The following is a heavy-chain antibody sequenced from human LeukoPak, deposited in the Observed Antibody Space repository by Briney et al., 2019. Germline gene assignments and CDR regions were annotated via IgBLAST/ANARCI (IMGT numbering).Heavy chain of an antibody. D-gene: IGHD6-13*01. CDR3: AKGAAGTLYYYMDV. CDR2: ISWNSGSI. Sequence: PGRSLRLSCAASGFTFDDYAMHSVRHAPGKCLEWVSAISWNSGSIGYADSVKGRFAISRDNAKNSLYLQMNSLRAEDMALYYCAKGAAGTLYYYMDVWGKGTTVTVSS. V-gene: IGHV3-9*03. CDR1: GFTFDDYA. J-gene: IGHJ6*03.